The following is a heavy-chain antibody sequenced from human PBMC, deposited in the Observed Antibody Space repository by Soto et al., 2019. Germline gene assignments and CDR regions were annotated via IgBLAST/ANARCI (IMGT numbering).Heavy chain of an antibody. J-gene: IGHJ5*02. Sequence: ASVKVSCKASGYTFTSYAVHWVRQAPVQGLRWMGWINAGNGNTKYSQKFQGRVTITRDTSASTAYMELSSLRSEDTAVYYCARAPDCSSTSCYHWFDPWGQGTLVTVSS. D-gene: IGHD2-2*01. CDR2: INAGNGNT. CDR1: GYTFTSYA. V-gene: IGHV1-3*01. CDR3: ARAPDCSSTSCYHWFDP.